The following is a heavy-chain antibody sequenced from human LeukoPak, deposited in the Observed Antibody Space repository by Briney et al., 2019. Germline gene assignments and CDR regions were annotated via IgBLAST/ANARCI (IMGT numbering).Heavy chain of an antibody. V-gene: IGHV1-69*13. CDR3: ARRLLQLWAQFDY. Sequence: SVKVSCKASGGTFRSYAISWVRQAPGQGLEWMGGIIPIFGTANYAQKFQGRVTITADESTSTAYMELSSLRSEDTAVYYCARRLLQLWAQFDYWGQGTLVTVSS. J-gene: IGHJ4*02. CDR2: IIPIFGTA. D-gene: IGHD5-18*01. CDR1: GGTFRSYA.